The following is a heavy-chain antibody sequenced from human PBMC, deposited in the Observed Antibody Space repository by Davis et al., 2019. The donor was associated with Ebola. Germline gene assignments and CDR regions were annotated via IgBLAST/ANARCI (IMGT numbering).Heavy chain of an antibody. V-gene: IGHV4-34*01. J-gene: IGHJ6*02. D-gene: IGHD6-6*01. CDR3: ARASRYSSSSGYYYYGMDV. CDR2: ISHTGDT. Sequence: SETLSLTCAVYSGSFSGYYWSWIRQSPGKGLEWIGEISHTGDTNYNPSLKSRVIISVDTSKNQFSLKLNSVNAADTAVYYCARASRYSSSSGYYYYGMDVWGQGTTVTVS. CDR1: SGSFSGYY.